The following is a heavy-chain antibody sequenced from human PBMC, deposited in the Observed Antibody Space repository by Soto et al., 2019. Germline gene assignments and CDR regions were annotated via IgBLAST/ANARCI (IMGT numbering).Heavy chain of an antibody. CDR1: GFTFSSYA. D-gene: IGHD4-17*01. J-gene: IGHJ3*02. Sequence: EVQLLESGGGLIQPGGSLRLSCAASGFTFSSYAMSWVRQAPGKGLEWVSAISGSGGSRYYTDTVKGRFTISRDNTKNKLYLQMNSLRAEDTAVYYCAKTEAGDYLDAFDIWGQGTMVTVSS. CDR2: ISGSGGSR. V-gene: IGHV3-23*01. CDR3: AKTEAGDYLDAFDI.